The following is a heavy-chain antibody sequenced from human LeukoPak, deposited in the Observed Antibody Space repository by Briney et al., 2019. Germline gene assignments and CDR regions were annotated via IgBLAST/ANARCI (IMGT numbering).Heavy chain of an antibody. Sequence: GGSLRLSCAASGFTFSSYWMSWVRQAPGEGLEWVANIKQDGSEKYYVDSVKGRFTISRDNAKNSLYLQMNSLRAEDTAVYYCARDDCSSISCYRNWFDPWGQGTPVTVSS. CDR1: GFTFSSYW. CDR2: IKQDGSEK. CDR3: ARDDCSSISCYRNWFDP. V-gene: IGHV3-7*01. D-gene: IGHD2-2*01. J-gene: IGHJ5*02.